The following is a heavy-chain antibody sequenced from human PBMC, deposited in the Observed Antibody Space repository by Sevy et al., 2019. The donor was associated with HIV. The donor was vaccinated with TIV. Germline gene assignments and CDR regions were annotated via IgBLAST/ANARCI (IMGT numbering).Heavy chain of an antibody. Sequence: GGSLRLSCAASGFTFSYSGMHWVRQAPGKGLEWVTFIQYDGSNKYYADSVKSRFTISRDNSKNTLYLQMNSLRRDETALYFCAKNTAAAGTGGFDYWGHGILVTVSS. CDR3: AKNTAAAGTGGFDY. CDR2: IQYDGSNK. V-gene: IGHV3-30*02. CDR1: GFTFSYSG. J-gene: IGHJ4*01. D-gene: IGHD6-13*01.